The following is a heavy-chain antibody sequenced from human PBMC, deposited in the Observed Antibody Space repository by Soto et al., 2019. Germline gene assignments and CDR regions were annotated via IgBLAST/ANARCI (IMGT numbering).Heavy chain of an antibody. CDR3: AKDGDSSGSYYNFMALFAT. V-gene: IGHV3-30*18. CDR2: ISYDGSNK. Sequence: PGGSLRLSCAASGFTFSSYGMHLVRQAPGKGLEWVAVISYDGSNKYYADSVKGRFTISRDNSKNTLYLQMNSLRAEDTAVCYCAKDGDSSGSYYNFMALFATWGQGTMVTVSS. J-gene: IGHJ3*01. D-gene: IGHD3-10*01. CDR1: GFTFSSYG.